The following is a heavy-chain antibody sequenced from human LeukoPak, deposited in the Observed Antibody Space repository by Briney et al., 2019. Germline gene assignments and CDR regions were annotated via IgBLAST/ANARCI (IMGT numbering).Heavy chain of an antibody. CDR3: ARRGPTIAAAVADFDY. CDR2: INHSGST. CDR1: GGSFSGYY. J-gene: IGHJ4*02. Sequence: SETLSLTCAVYGGSFSGYYWSWIRQPPGKGLEWIGEINHSGSTNYNPSLKSRVTISVDTSKNQFSLKLSSVNVADTAVYYCARRGPTIAAAVADFDYWGQGTLVTVSS. V-gene: IGHV4-34*01. D-gene: IGHD6-13*01.